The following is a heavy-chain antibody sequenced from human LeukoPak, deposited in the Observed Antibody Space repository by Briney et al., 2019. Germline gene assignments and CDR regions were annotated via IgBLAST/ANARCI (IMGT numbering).Heavy chain of an antibody. D-gene: IGHD5-12*01. Sequence: ASVTVSCKASGYTFTSYGINWVRQAPGQGLEWMGWISAYNGDTNYAQKLQGRVTMTTDTSTSTAYMELRSLRSDDTAVYYCARDLMVATLRPTTHTFDIWGQGTMVTVSS. CDR3: ARDLMVATLRPTTHTFDI. V-gene: IGHV1-18*01. J-gene: IGHJ3*02. CDR1: GYTFTSYG. CDR2: ISAYNGDT.